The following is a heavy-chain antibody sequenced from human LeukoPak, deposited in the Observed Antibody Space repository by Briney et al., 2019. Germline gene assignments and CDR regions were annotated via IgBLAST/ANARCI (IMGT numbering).Heavy chain of an antibody. V-gene: IGHV3-NL1*01. Sequence: GRSLRLSCAASGFTFSSYGMHWVRQAPGKGLEWVSVIYSGGSTYYADSVKGRFTISRDNSKNTLYLQMNSLRAEDTAVYYCATDSSSWPYYYYYYYGMDVWGQGTTVTVSS. D-gene: IGHD6-13*01. CDR3: ATDSSSWPYYYYYYYGMDV. CDR2: IYSGGST. CDR1: GFTFSSYG. J-gene: IGHJ6*02.